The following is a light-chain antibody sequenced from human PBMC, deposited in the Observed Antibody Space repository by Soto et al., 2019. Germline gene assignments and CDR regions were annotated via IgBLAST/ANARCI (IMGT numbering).Light chain of an antibody. CDR3: AAWDDSLNGV. CDR2: SNN. J-gene: IGLJ3*02. Sequence: QSVLTQPPSASGTPGQRVTISCSGSGSNIGSHTVSWYQQLPGTAPNLLIYSNNQRPSGVPDRFSGSKSGTSASLAISGLQSEDEADYYCAAWDDSLNGVFGGGTKVTVL. CDR1: GSNIGSHT. V-gene: IGLV1-44*01.